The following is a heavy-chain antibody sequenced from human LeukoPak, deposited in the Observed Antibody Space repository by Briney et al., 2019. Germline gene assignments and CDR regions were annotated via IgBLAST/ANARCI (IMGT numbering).Heavy chain of an antibody. J-gene: IGHJ4*02. V-gene: IGHV3-23*01. CDR3: AKDSSLYGTYYFDY. CDR2: ISGSGGST. Sequence: PGGSLRLSCAASGFTFSSYAMSWVRQAPGKGLEWASAISGSGGSTYYADSVKGRFTISRDNSKNTLYLQMNSLRAEDTAVYYCAKDSSLYGTYYFDYWGQGTLVTVSS. D-gene: IGHD3-10*01. CDR1: GFTFSSYA.